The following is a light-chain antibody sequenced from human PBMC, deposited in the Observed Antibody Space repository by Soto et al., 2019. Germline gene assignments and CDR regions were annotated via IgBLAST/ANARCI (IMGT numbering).Light chain of an antibody. CDR3: QQYNNWPPWT. Sequence: ILMTQSPATLSVSPGERATFSCRASQGVRNNLAWYQHKPGQAPRLLIYDASTRATGIPARFSGSGSGTDFTLTISSLQSEDFAVYYCQQYNNWPPWTFGQGTRVDIK. CDR1: QGVRNN. J-gene: IGKJ1*01. CDR2: DAS. V-gene: IGKV3-15*01.